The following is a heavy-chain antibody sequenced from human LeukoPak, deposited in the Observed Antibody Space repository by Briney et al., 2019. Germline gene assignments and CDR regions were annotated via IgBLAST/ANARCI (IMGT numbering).Heavy chain of an antibody. J-gene: IGHJ6*03. CDR3: ARAVLWFGELLFYYYMDV. D-gene: IGHD3-10*01. V-gene: IGHV1-69*13. CDR1: GGTFSSYA. CDR2: IIPIFGTA. Sequence: GASVKVSCKASGGTFSSYAVSWVRQAPGQGLEWMGGIIPIFGTANYAQKFQGRVTITADESTSTAYMELSSLRSEDTAVYYCARAVLWFGELLFYYYMDVWGKGTTVTVSS.